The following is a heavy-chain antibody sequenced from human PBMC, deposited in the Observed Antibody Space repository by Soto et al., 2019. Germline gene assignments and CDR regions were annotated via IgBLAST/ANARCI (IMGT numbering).Heavy chain of an antibody. J-gene: IGHJ4*02. CDR1: GGSISSGGYY. CDR2: IFYSGST. CDR3: ARAPGNYFDY. D-gene: IGHD6-13*01. Sequence: QVQLQESGPGLVKPSQTLSLTCTVSGGSISSGGYYWSWIRQHPGKGLEWIGYIFYSGSTYYNQSLKSRVAISLDTSKNQFSLKLSSVPAADTAVYYFARAPGNYFDYWGQGTLVTVSS. V-gene: IGHV4-31*03.